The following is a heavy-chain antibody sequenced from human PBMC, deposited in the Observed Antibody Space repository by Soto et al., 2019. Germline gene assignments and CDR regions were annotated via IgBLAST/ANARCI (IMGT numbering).Heavy chain of an antibody. D-gene: IGHD1-1*01. CDR1: GGTFSNYP. V-gene: IGHV1-69*13. Sequence: GASVKVSCKASGGTFSNYPFTWVRQAPGQGLEWMGGTIPIFGSVTYAQKFQGRVTISADESTSTAYMEMSSLTSEDTAVYYCARPRTVATTKGYDYWGQGTLVTVSS. J-gene: IGHJ4*02. CDR3: ARPRTVATTKGYDY. CDR2: TIPIFGSV.